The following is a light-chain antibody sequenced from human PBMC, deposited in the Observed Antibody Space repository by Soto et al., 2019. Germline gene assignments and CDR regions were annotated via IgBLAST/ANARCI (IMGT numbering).Light chain of an antibody. CDR3: SSYRSSSTYV. J-gene: IGLJ1*01. CDR2: DVS. Sequence: QSALPQPPSVSGAPGQAVAISCTGTSSDVGSYNRGSWYKQPPGTAPKVMVYDVSNRPSGVPDRFSGSKSGNTASLTISGLQAEDEADYCCSSYRSSSTYVFGTGTQLTVL. CDR1: SSDVGSYNR. V-gene: IGLV2-18*02.